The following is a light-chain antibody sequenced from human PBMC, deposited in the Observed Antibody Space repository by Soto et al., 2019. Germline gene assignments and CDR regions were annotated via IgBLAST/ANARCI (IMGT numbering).Light chain of an antibody. J-gene: IGLJ1*01. CDR3: RSYAGSNNYV. CDR2: EVS. CDR1: SSDVGGYNY. V-gene: IGLV2-8*01. Sequence: QCSVAQPPSASGSPGQSFTISCTGTSSDVGGYNYISWYQQHPGKAPKLMIYEVSKRPSGVPDRFSGSKSGNTASLTVSGLQAEDEADYYCRSYAGSNNYVFGTGTKVTVL.